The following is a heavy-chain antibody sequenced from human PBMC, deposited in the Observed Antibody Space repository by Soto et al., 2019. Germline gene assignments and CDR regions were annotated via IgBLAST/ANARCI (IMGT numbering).Heavy chain of an antibody. CDR2: ISGRGGST. Sequence: GGCLRVSCAAPGFIFCSYSMSWVRPAPGKGLEWVSAISGRGGSTYYADSVKGRFTISRDNSKNTLYLQMNSLRAEDTAVYYCAKAWGGRASSMFDYWGQGTLVTVSS. CDR3: AKAWGGRASSMFDY. V-gene: IGHV3-23*01. J-gene: IGHJ4*02. CDR1: GFIFCSYS. D-gene: IGHD3-16*01.